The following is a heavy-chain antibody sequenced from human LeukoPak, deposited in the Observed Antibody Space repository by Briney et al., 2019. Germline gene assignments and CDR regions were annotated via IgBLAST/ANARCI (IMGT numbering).Heavy chain of an antibody. CDR2: IIPIFGTA. CDR3: VRDKGGLTIMDAFDI. D-gene: IGHD2-8*01. V-gene: IGHV1-69*05. CDR1: GGTFSSYA. Sequence: SVKVSCKASGGTFSSYAISWVRQAPGQGLEWMGGIIPIFGTANYAQKFQGRVTITTDEPTSTAFMELSSLTSEDTAIYYCVRDKGGLTIMDAFDIWGQGTLVIVSS. J-gene: IGHJ3*02.